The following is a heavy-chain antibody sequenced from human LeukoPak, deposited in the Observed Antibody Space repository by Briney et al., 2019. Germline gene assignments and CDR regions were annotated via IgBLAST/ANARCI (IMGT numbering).Heavy chain of an antibody. CDR3: ARDHDYGDYALDY. Sequence: GGSLRLSCATAGFSFSRYSMIWVRQAPGKGLEWVASITGGSSYIYYADSVKGRFTISRDNAKNSLYLQMNSLRAEDTAVYYCARDHDYGDYALDYWGQGTLVTVSS. V-gene: IGHV3-21*01. CDR2: ITGGSSYI. CDR1: GFSFSRYS. J-gene: IGHJ4*02. D-gene: IGHD4-17*01.